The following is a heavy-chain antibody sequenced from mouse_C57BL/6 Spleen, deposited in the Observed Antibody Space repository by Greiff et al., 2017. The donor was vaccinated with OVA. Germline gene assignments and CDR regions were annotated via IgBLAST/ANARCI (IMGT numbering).Heavy chain of an antibody. V-gene: IGHV1-74*01. CDR1: GYTFTSYW. CDR3: ANGEDYPYWYFDV. CDR2: IHPSDSDT. D-gene: IGHD2-4*01. Sequence: QVHVKQPGAELVKPGASVKVSCKASGYTFTSYWMHWVKQRPGQGLEWIGRIHPSDSDTNYNQKFKGKATLTVDKSSSTAYMQLSSLTSEDSAVYYCANGEDYPYWYFDVWGTGTTVTVSS. J-gene: IGHJ1*03.